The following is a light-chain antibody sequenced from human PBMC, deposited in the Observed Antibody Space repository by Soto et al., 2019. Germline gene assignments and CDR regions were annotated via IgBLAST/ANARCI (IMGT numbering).Light chain of an antibody. J-gene: IGKJ3*01. Sequence: EIVLTQSPGTLSLSPGEGATLSCRASQSVSSSYLAWFLQKPGQAPRLLIYGASSRATGIPDRFSGSGSGTDVTLTISRLEPEDFAVYYCQQYGSSPFTFGPGTKVDIK. V-gene: IGKV3-20*01. CDR3: QQYGSSPFT. CDR1: QSVSSSY. CDR2: GAS.